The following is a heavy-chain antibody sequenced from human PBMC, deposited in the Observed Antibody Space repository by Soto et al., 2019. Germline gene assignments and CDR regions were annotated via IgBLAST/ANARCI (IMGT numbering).Heavy chain of an antibody. CDR1: GFTFSVSA. D-gene: IGHD1-1*01. CDR2: ISYDGSNK. J-gene: IGHJ4*02. Sequence: QVQLVESGGGVVQPGGSLRLYCAASGFTFSVSAMHWVRQAPGKGLEWVAVISYDGSNKYYADSVKGRFTISRDNSKNTLYLQMKSLRAEDTAVYYCARDFRNWHPDYWGQGTLVTVSS. CDR3: ARDFRNWHPDY. V-gene: IGHV3-30-3*01.